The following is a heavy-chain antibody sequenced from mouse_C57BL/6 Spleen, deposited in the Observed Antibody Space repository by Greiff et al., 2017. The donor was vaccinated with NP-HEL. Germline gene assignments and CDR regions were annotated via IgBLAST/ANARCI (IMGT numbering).Heavy chain of an antibody. CDR2: IDPETGGT. D-gene: IGHD2-12*01. V-gene: IGHV1-15*01. CDR1: GYTFTDYE. J-gene: IGHJ2*01. CDR3: TMPSPYYSALDY. Sequence: VQLQQSGAELVRPGASVTLSCKASGYTFTDYEMHWVKQTPVHGLEWIGAIDPETGGTAYNQKFKGKAILTADKSSSTAYMELRSLTSEDSAVYYCTMPSPYYSALDYWGQGTTLTVSS.